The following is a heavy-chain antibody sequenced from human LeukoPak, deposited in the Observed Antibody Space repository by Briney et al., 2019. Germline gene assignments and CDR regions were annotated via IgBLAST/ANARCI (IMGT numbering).Heavy chain of an antibody. J-gene: IGHJ5*01. CDR1: GFSFSNFG. V-gene: IGHV3-23*01. CDR2: IFGSGFTT. Sequence: GGSLRLSCAASGFSFSNFGMSWVRQAPGKGLEWVSAIFGSGFTTYYADSVKVRFIISRDNSQNRLFLQVNSLRVEDTAVYYCAKGLGEFASAPDSWGQGTLVTVSS. CDR3: AKGLGEFASAPDS. D-gene: IGHD6-6*01.